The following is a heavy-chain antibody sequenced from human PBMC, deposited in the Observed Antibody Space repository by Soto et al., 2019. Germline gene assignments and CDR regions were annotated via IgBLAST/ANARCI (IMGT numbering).Heavy chain of an antibody. CDR2: INHSGST. CDR3: ASLKRPRIAAAGTTRSYYGMDV. D-gene: IGHD6-13*01. Sequence: SETLSLTCAVYGGSFSGYYWSWIRQPPGKGLEWIGEINHSGSTNYNPSLKSRVTISVDTSKNQFSLKLSSVTAADTAVYYCASLKRPRIAAAGTTRSYYGMDVWGQGTTVTVSS. J-gene: IGHJ6*02. V-gene: IGHV4-34*01. CDR1: GGSFSGYY.